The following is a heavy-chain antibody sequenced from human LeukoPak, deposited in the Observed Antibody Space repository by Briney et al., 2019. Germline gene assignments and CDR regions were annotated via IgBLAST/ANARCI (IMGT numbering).Heavy chain of an antibody. D-gene: IGHD2-21*01. V-gene: IGHV4-61*02. CDR2: IYTSGST. CDR3: ARGVIVAYYYGMDV. CDR1: GGSISSGSYY. J-gene: IGHJ6*02. Sequence: PSETLSLTCTVSGGSISSGSYYWSWIRQPAGKGLEWIGRIYTSGSTNYNPSLKSRVTISVDTSKNQFSLKLSSVTAADTAVYYCARGVIVAYYYGMDVWGQGTTVTVS.